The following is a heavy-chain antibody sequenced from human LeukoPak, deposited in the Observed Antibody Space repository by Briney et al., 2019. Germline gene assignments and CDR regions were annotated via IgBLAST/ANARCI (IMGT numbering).Heavy chain of an antibody. CDR2: INPNSGGT. Sequence: ASVKVSCKASGYTFTGYYMHWVRQAPGQGLEWMGWINPNSGGTNYAQKFQGRVTMTRDTSISTAYMELSRLRSDDTAVYYCARDLKGGWYGPYYFDYWGQGTLVTVPS. J-gene: IGHJ4*02. CDR1: GYTFTGYY. D-gene: IGHD6-19*01. CDR3: ARDLKGGWYGPYYFDY. V-gene: IGHV1-2*02.